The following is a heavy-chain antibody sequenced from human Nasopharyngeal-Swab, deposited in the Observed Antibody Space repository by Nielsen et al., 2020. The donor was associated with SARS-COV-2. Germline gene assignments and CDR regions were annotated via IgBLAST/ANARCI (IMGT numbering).Heavy chain of an antibody. Sequence: GGSLRLSCKGSGYSFTSYWISWVGQMPGKGLEWMGRIDPSDSYTNYSPSFQGHVTISADKSISTAYLQWSSLKASDTAMYYCARSGYSSSLGGFIAWGQGTLVTVSS. J-gene: IGHJ5*02. V-gene: IGHV5-10-1*01. CDR2: IDPSDSYT. D-gene: IGHD6-6*01. CDR3: ARSGYSSSLGGFIA. CDR1: GYSFTSYW.